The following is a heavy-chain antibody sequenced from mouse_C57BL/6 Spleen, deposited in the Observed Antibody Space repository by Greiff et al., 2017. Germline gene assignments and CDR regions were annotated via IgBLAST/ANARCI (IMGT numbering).Heavy chain of an antibody. CDR2: IDPSDSET. D-gene: IGHD1-1*01. Sequence: QVQLQQPGAELVRPGSSVKLSCKASGYTFTSYWMHWVKQRPIQGLEWIGNIDPSDSETHYNQKFKDKATLTVDKSSSTAYMQLSSLTSEDSAVYYCARERLLRLYFDYWGQGTTLTVSS. J-gene: IGHJ2*01. CDR3: ARERLLRLYFDY. CDR1: GYTFTSYW. V-gene: IGHV1-52*01.